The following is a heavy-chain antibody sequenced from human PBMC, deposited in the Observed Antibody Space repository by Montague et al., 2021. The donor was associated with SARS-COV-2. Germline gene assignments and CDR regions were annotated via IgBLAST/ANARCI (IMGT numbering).Heavy chain of an antibody. D-gene: IGHD3-16*01. CDR3: VRRSRLHLGELTPFDP. CDR2: MYDSGSN. V-gene: IGHV4-39*01. CDR1: GDSMNSNSDD. J-gene: IGHJ5*02. Sequence: SETLSLTCTVSGDSMNSNSDDWGWIRQPPGKGLEWIGTMYDSGSNYYNPTLKSRASIFVDTSSNQFFLKLNSVTAADTAVYYCVRRSRLHLGELTPFDPWGQGTLVTVSS.